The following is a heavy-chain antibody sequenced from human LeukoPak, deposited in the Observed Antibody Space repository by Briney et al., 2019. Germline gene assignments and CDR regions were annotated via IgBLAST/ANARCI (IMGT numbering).Heavy chain of an antibody. V-gene: IGHV3-23*01. CDR2: ISSRSDYT. J-gene: IGHJ4*02. Sequence: GGSLRLSCAASGFTFSIYAMSWVRQAPGKGLEWVSSISSRSDYTYYEDSVKGRFTISRDNSQNTLYLQMNSLRAEDTAIYYCAKDRPNYYESNGHYYRRDGDYWDQGTLVTVSS. CDR3: AKDRPNYYESNGHYYRRDGDY. D-gene: IGHD3-22*01. CDR1: GFTFSIYA.